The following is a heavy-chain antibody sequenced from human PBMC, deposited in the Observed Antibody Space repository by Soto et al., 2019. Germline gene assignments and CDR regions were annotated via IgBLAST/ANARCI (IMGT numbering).Heavy chain of an antibody. J-gene: IGHJ4*02. Sequence: PSETLSLTCTVSGGSISSTTYYWGWMRQPPGKGLEWIASFFIGGNTYYNPSLKSRVTISVDTSKNQFSLKLSSVTAADTAVYYCARVYGAYLDYWGQGTLVTVSS. CDR1: GGSISSTTYY. V-gene: IGHV4-39*01. CDR3: ARVYGAYLDY. CDR2: FFIGGNT. D-gene: IGHD4-17*01.